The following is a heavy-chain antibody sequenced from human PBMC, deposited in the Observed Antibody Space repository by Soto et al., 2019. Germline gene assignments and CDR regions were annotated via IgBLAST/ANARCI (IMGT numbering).Heavy chain of an antibody. D-gene: IGHD2-8*01. Sequence: GGSLRLSCAASGFTFDDYAMHWVRQAPGKGLEWVSGISWNSGSIGYADSVKGRFTISRDNAKNSLYLQMNSLRAEDTALYYCAKGGKPMVYASTYYYYYMDVWGKGTTVTVSS. CDR1: GFTFDDYA. V-gene: IGHV3-9*01. CDR2: ISWNSGSI. CDR3: AKGGKPMVYASTYYYYYMDV. J-gene: IGHJ6*03.